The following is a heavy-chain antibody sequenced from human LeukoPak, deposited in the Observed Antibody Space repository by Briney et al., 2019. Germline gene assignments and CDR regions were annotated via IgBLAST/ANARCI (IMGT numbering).Heavy chain of an antibody. J-gene: IGHJ4*02. CDR2: ISGSGGST. CDR1: GFTFSSYA. CDR3: ARAYGDYVPFDY. D-gene: IGHD4-17*01. Sequence: PGGSLRLSCAASGFTFSSYAMSWVRQAPGKGLEWVSAISGSGGSTYYADSVKDRFTISRDNSKNTLYLQMNSLRAEDTAVYYCARAYGDYVPFDYWGQGTLVTVSS. V-gene: IGHV3-23*01.